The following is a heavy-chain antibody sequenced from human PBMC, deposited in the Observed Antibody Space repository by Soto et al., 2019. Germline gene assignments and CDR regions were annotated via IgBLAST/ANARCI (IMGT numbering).Heavy chain of an antibody. CDR2: ISAYNGNT. D-gene: IGHD6-19*01. CDR3: ARDLDSSGWSDY. V-gene: IGHV1-18*01. J-gene: IGHJ4*02. Sequence: ASVKVSCKASGYTFTSYGISWVRQAPGQGLEWMGWISAYNGNTNYAQKLQGRVTMTTDTSTSTAYMELRSLRSEDTDVYYCARDLDSSGWSDYWGQGTLVNVSS. CDR1: GYTFTSYG.